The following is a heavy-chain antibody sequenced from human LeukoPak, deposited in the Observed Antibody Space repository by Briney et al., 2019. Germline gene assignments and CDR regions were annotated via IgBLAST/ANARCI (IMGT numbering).Heavy chain of an antibody. CDR1: GFTFSTYS. CDR2: ISYDGSNK. Sequence: GGSLRLSCAASGFTFSTYSMNWVRQAPGKGLEWVAVISYDGSNKYYADSVKGRFTISRDNSKNTLYLQMNSLRAEDTAVYYCAKPQYSGSYYGAFDYWGQGTLVTVSS. J-gene: IGHJ4*02. CDR3: AKPQYSGSYYGAFDY. V-gene: IGHV3-30*18. D-gene: IGHD1-26*01.